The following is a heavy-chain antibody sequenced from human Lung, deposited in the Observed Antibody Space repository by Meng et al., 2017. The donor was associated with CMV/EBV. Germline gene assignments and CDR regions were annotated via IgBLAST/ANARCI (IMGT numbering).Heavy chain of an antibody. CDR2: ISTSGSTI. CDR3: AREEINCVGDCYMY. J-gene: IGHJ4*02. CDR1: GFTFANYE. D-gene: IGHD2-21*01. V-gene: IGHV3-48*03. Sequence: SCTASGFTFANYEMNWVRQAPGKGLEWIAYISTSGSTIYYADSVKGRFIISRDDADNSVYLQMNSLTEEDTALYCSAREEINCVGDCYMYGGQGTXVTGAS.